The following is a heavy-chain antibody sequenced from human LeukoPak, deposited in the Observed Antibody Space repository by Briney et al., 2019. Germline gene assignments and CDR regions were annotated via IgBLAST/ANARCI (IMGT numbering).Heavy chain of an antibody. J-gene: IGHJ4*02. V-gene: IGHV4-61*02. Sequence: SQTLSLTCTVSGGSISSGSYYWSWIRQPAGKGLEWIGRIYTSGSTNYNPSLKSRVTISVDTSKNQFSLKLSSVTAADTAVYYCEREGGFGELPTPFDYWGQGTLVTVSS. CDR3: EREGGFGELPTPFDY. CDR1: GGSISSGSYY. CDR2: IYTSGST. D-gene: IGHD3-10*01.